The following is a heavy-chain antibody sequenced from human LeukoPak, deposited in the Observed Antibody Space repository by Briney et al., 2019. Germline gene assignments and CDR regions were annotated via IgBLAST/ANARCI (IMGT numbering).Heavy chain of an antibody. J-gene: IGHJ4*02. CDR2: ISDGGGST. CDR1: GFTFRSHW. V-gene: IGHV3-23*01. Sequence: GGSLRLSCEGSGFTFRSHWMSWVRQAPGKGLEWVSTISDGGGSTYYADSVKGRFTISRDNSMNTLYLQMNSLRAEDTAVYYCTKWGTTFDSWGQGTLVTVSS. D-gene: IGHD3-16*01. CDR3: TKWGTTFDS.